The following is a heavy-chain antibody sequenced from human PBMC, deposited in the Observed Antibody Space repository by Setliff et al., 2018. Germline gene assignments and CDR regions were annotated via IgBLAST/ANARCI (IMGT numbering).Heavy chain of an antibody. CDR2: ISIGGDKT. V-gene: IGHV3-23*01. D-gene: IGHD7-27*01. CDR1: GFSFSTSA. Sequence: GGSLRLSCAVSGFSFSTSAMTWVRQAPGKGLEWVSAISIGGDKTYYSDSVKGRFTISRDNAKYSLYLQMNSLRVEDTAVYYCARDPTWGAFDIWGHGTMVTV. J-gene: IGHJ3*02. CDR3: ARDPTWGAFDI.